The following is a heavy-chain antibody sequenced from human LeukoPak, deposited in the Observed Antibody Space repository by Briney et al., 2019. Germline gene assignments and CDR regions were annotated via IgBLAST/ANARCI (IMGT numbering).Heavy chain of an antibody. D-gene: IGHD3-3*01. V-gene: IGHV1-18*01. Sequence: ASVKVSCKASGYTFTSYGISWVRQAPGQGLEWMGWISAYNGNTNYAQKLQGRVTMTTDTSTSTAYMELRSLRSDDTAVYYCARGRSYYDFWSGLDYWGQGTLVTVSS. CDR2: ISAYNGNT. CDR1: GYTFTSYG. J-gene: IGHJ4*02. CDR3: ARGRSYYDFWSGLDY.